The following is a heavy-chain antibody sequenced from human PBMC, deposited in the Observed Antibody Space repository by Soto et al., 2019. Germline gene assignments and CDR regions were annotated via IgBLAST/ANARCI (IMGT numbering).Heavy chain of an antibody. Sequence: GGSLRLSCAASGFTVSSNYMSWVRQAPGKGLEWVSVIYSGGSTYYADSVKGRFTISRDYSKNTLYLQMNSLRAGDTAAYYCARDAPNYFDYWGQGTPVTVSS. J-gene: IGHJ4*02. CDR2: IYSGGST. V-gene: IGHV3-53*01. CDR3: ARDAPNYFDY. CDR1: GFTVSSNY.